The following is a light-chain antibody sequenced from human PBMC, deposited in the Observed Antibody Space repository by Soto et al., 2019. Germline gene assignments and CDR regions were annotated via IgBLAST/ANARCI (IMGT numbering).Light chain of an antibody. J-gene: IGKJ1*01. CDR2: DAS. CDR3: QQYGSSPTT. V-gene: IGKV1-5*01. CDR1: QSISSW. Sequence: DIQMTQSPSSLSASVGDRVTITCRASQSISSWLAWYQQKPGKAPKLLIYDASSLESGVPSRFSGSGSGTDFTLTISRLEPEDFAVYYCQQYGSSPTTFGQGTKVDIK.